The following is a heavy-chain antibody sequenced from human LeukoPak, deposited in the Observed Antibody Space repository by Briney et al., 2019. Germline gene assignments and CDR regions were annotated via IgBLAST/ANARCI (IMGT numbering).Heavy chain of an antibody. J-gene: IGHJ4*02. V-gene: IGHV4-59*01. CDR3: AKFSRWLPFEY. CDR2: IFHDGVT. D-gene: IGHD5-12*01. CDR1: GASISGNY. Sequence: SETLSLTCAVSGASISGNYWSWIRQSPEKGLEWIGHIFHDGVTDYNPSLMSRVSIFPDTPKNHFSLRLTSVTAADTAVYYCAKFSRWLPFEYWGQGALVTVSS.